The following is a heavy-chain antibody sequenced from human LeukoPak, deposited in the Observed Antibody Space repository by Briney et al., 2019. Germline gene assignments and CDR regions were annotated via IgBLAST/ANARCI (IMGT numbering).Heavy chain of an antibody. Sequence: GASVKVSCKASGYTFTSYGISWVRQAPGQGLEWMGRISAYNGNTNYAQKFQGRVTMTTDTSTSTGHMELRSLRSDDTAVYYCARDGPRGIVGARGAFDIWGQGTMVTVSS. CDR2: ISAYNGNT. J-gene: IGHJ3*02. V-gene: IGHV1-18*01. CDR3: ARDGPRGIVGARGAFDI. CDR1: GYTFTSYG. D-gene: IGHD1-26*01.